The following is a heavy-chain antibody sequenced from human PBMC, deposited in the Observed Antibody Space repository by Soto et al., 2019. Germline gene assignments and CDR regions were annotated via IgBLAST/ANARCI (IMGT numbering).Heavy chain of an antibody. Sequence: PSETLSLTCAVYGGSFSGYYWSWIRQPPGKGLEWIGEINHSGSTNYNPSLKSRVTISVDTSKNQFSLKLSSVTAADTAVYYWARLIAVAGTDYWGQGTLVTVSS. D-gene: IGHD6-19*01. CDR1: GGSFSGYY. CDR3: ARLIAVAGTDY. V-gene: IGHV4-34*01. CDR2: INHSGST. J-gene: IGHJ4*02.